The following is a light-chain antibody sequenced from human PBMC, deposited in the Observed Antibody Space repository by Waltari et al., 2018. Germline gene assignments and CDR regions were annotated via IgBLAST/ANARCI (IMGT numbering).Light chain of an antibody. CDR1: SSHLGSNF. Sequence: QSVLTQPPSVSAAPGQKVTIPCPGSSSHLGSNFLPRSQQPPGTPPNLLIYDDNKRPSGIPDRFSGSKSGTSATLGITGLQTGDEADYYCGTWDNSLSAMVFGGGTKLTVL. CDR2: DDN. V-gene: IGLV1-51*01. CDR3: GTWDNSLSAMV. J-gene: IGLJ3*02.